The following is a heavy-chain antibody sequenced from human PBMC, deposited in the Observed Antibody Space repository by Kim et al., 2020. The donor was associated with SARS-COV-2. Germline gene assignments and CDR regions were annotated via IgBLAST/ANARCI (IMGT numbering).Heavy chain of an antibody. D-gene: IGHD2-21*01. CDR3: AKDYSTGVRAFDM. Sequence: GGSLRLSCAASGFTFDDYAMHWVRQAPGKGLEWVSGITWNSAYVDYADSVKGRFTISRDNTKNSLYLQMNSLRAEDTALYYCAKDYSTGVRAFDMWGQGTMVTVSS. J-gene: IGHJ3*02. V-gene: IGHV3-9*01. CDR1: GFTFDDYA. CDR2: ITWNSAYV.